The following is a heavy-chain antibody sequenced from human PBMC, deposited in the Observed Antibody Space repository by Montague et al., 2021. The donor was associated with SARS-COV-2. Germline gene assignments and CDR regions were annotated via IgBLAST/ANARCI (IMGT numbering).Heavy chain of an antibody. Sequence: CAISGDSVSGQSVAWNWLRQAPSAGLEWVGRTYYRSKWDSDYAESVKRRLVITPDTSKNQVSLQLNSVIPEDTAVYFCASSGITLTGLDAFDIWGQGTMVTVSS. D-gene: IGHD3-9*01. V-gene: IGHV6-1*01. CDR2: TYYRSKWDS. CDR1: GDSVSGQSVA. J-gene: IGHJ3*02. CDR3: ASSGITLTGLDAFDI.